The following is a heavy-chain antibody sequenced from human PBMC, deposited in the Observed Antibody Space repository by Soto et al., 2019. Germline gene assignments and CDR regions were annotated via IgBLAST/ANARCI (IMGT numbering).Heavy chain of an antibody. V-gene: IGHV3-30-3*01. CDR3: ARDLSSGDFWSGYYPGYYYYGMDV. Sequence: GGSLRLSCAASGFTFSSYAMHWVRQAPGKGLEWVAVISYDGSNKYYADSVKGRFTISRDNSKNTLYLQMNSLRAEDTAVYYCARDLSSGDFWSGYYPGYYYYGMDVWGQGTTVTVSS. J-gene: IGHJ6*02. D-gene: IGHD3-3*01. CDR2: ISYDGSNK. CDR1: GFTFSSYA.